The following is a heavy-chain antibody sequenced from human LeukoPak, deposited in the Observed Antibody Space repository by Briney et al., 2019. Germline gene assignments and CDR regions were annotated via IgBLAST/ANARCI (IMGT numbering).Heavy chain of an antibody. Sequence: PSQTLSLTCTVSGGSISSGGYYWSWIRQPPGKGLVWIGYIYHSGSTYYNPSLKSRVTISVDRSKNQFSLKLSSVTAADTAVYYCAKDWLLWFGESLTFFDIWGQGTMVTVSS. CDR2: IYHSGST. CDR3: AKDWLLWFGESLTFFDI. J-gene: IGHJ3*02. V-gene: IGHV4-30-2*01. CDR1: GGSISSGGYY. D-gene: IGHD3-10*01.